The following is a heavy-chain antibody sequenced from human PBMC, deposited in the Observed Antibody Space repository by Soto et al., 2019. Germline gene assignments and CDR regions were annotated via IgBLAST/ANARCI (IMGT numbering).Heavy chain of an antibody. Sequence: VGSLRLSCAASGFTFSTYSMNWVRQAPGKGLEWVSYISSSSSTIFYTDSVKGRFTVSRDNAKNSLYLQMNSLRAEDTAVYYCAKDLLAPPPSDYWGQGTLVTVSS. CDR2: ISSSSSTI. CDR1: GFTFSTYS. J-gene: IGHJ4*02. V-gene: IGHV3-48*01. CDR3: AKDLLAPPPSDY. D-gene: IGHD3-3*02.